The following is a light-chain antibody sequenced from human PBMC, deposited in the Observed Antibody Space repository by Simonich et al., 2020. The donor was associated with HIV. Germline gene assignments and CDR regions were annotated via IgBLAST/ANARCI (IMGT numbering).Light chain of an antibody. CDR1: QGVSSN. V-gene: IGKV3-15*01. CDR3: QQYNNWPRT. J-gene: IGKJ1*01. CDR2: GAS. Sequence: EIVMTQSPATLSVSPGERATLSCRASQGVSSNLAWYQQKPGQAPRLLIYGASTRATDIPARFSASGSGTEFTLTISSMQSEDFAVYYCQQYNNWPRTFGQGTKVEIK.